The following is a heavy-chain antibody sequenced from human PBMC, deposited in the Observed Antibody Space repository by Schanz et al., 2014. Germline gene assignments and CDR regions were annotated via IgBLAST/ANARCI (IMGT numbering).Heavy chain of an antibody. Sequence: EVQLVESGGGLIQPGGSLRLSCAVSGFSVSTNYMSWVRQAPGKGLEWISSLYINAGSTRYADSVKGRFFISRDSSKNTLFLQMNSLRADDTAIYFCARDEGRDGYNLAFDVWGQGTLVTVSS. CDR3: ARDEGRDGYNLAFDV. V-gene: IGHV3-53*01. J-gene: IGHJ3*01. CDR1: GFSVSTNY. D-gene: IGHD2-21*01. CDR2: LYINAGST.